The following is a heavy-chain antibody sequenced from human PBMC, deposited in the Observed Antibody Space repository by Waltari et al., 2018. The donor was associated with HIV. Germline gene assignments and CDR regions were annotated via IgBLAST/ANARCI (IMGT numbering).Heavy chain of an antibody. D-gene: IGHD1-26*01. Sequence: EVQLLESGGGLVQPGGSLRLSCAASGFTFINYAMSWVRQAPGKGLEWVSGIRGSGGSTYYADSVKGRFTISRDNSKNTLYLQMNSLRAEDTALYYCAKDYSGSYTRGYSDYWGQGTLVTVSS. V-gene: IGHV3-23*01. CDR1: GFTFINYA. CDR2: IRGSGGST. CDR3: AKDYSGSYTRGYSDY. J-gene: IGHJ4*02.